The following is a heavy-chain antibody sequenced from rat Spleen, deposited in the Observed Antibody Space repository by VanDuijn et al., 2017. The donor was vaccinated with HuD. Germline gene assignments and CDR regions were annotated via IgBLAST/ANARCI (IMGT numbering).Heavy chain of an antibody. J-gene: IGHJ4*01. V-gene: IGHV5-29*01. D-gene: IGHD1-2*01. CDR1: GFTFSDYY. CDR3: ARRLAAISHVMDA. CDR2: ISSDGSTT. Sequence: EVQLVESDGGLVQPGRSLKLSCAASGFTFSDYYMAWVRQAPTKGLEWVATISSDGSTTYYRDSVKGRFTISTDNAKSTLSLQMDSLRSEDTATYYCARRLAAISHVMDAWGQGASVTVSS.